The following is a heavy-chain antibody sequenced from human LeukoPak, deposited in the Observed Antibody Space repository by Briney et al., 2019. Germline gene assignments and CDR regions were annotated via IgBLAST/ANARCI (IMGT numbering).Heavy chain of an antibody. Sequence: ASVKVSCKASGYTFTGYYMHWVRQAPGQGLEWMGWINPNSGGTNYAQKFQGRVTMTRDTSISTAYMELSRLRSDDTAVYYCYLPHVVPAARILNDAFDIWGQGTMVTVSS. CDR2: INPNSGGT. J-gene: IGHJ3*02. CDR1: GYTFTGYY. CDR3: YLPHVVPAARILNDAFDI. D-gene: IGHD2-2*01. V-gene: IGHV1-2*02.